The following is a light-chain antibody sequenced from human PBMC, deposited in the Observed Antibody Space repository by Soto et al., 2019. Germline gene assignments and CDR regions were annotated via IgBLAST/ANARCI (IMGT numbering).Light chain of an antibody. CDR3: QQRSNWPEIT. CDR2: DAS. V-gene: IGKV3-11*01. Sequence: EIVLTQSPATLSLSPGERATLSCRASQSVSSYLAWYQQKPGQAPRLLIYDASNRATGIPARFSGGGSGTDFTLTISSLEPEDFAVYYCQQRSNWPEITFGQGTRLEIK. CDR1: QSVSSY. J-gene: IGKJ5*01.